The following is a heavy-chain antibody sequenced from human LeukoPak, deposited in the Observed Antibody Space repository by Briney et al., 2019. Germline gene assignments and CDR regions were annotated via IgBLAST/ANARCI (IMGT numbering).Heavy chain of an antibody. J-gene: IGHJ6*02. CDR2: INPSGGTT. D-gene: IGHD4-23*01. Sequence: GASVKVSCKASGYTFTSYYMHWVRQAPGQGLEWMGIINPSGGTTTYAQKFQGRVTMTTDTSTSTAYMELGSLRSDDTAVYYCARGGRTLVYYYYGMDVWGQGTTVTVSS. CDR1: GYTFTSYY. CDR3: ARGGRTLVYYYYGMDV. V-gene: IGHV1-46*01.